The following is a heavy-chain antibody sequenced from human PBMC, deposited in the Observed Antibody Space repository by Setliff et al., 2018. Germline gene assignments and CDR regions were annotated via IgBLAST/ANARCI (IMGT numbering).Heavy chain of an antibody. CDR1: GFTLSRFW. CDR2: LHPNGITT. Sequence: GGSLRLSCVTSGFTLSRFWMHWVRQVPGKGLVWVSRLHPNGITTRYADSVKGRFTIYRDTAENTLYLQMNSLRAEDTAVYYCARSPRPPTSLDYVDVWGDGTMVTVSS. V-gene: IGHV3-74*01. J-gene: IGHJ6*03. D-gene: IGHD2-2*01. CDR3: ARSPRPPTSLDYVDV.